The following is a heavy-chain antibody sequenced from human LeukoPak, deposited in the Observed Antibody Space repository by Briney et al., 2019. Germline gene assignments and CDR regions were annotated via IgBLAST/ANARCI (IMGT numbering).Heavy chain of an antibody. CDR1: GGSISSYY. CDR3: ARGRGVAVRYFDWSPGGYFDY. J-gene: IGHJ4*02. V-gene: IGHV4-59*12. CDR2: IYYSGST. D-gene: IGHD3-9*01. Sequence: PSETLSLTCTVSGGSISSYYWSWIRQPPGKGLEWIGYIYYSGSTNYNPSLKSRVTISVDTSKNQFSLKLSSVTAADTAVYYCARGRGVAVRYFDWSPGGYFDYWGQGTLVTVSS.